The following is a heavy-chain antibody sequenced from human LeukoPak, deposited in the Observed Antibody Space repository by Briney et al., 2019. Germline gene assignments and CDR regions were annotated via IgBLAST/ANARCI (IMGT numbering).Heavy chain of an antibody. V-gene: IGHV4-39*07. J-gene: IGHJ4*02. CDR1: GGSISSSSYY. Sequence: SETLSLTCTVSGGSISSSSYYWGWTRQPPGKGLEWIGEINHSGSTNYNPSLKSRVTISVDTSKNQFSLKLSSVTAADTAVYYCARDGSSGVDYWGQGTLVTVSS. CDR3: ARDGSSGVDY. D-gene: IGHD3-22*01. CDR2: INHSGST.